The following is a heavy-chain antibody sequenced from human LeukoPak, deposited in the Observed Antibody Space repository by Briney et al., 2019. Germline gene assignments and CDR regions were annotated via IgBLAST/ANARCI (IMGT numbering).Heavy chain of an antibody. CDR2: ISSTGNHI. J-gene: IGHJ4*02. V-gene: IGHV3-21*01. D-gene: IGHD1-1*01. CDR1: GSIFTNFN. CDR3: ARVSTGPV. Sequence: RSLRVSGVGFGSIFTNFNMNWVRQALGKGLEWVSCISSTGNHIHYADSVEGRFTISRDNAQKSLYLQMDSLRVEDSAVYYCARVSTGPVWGQGTLVTVSS.